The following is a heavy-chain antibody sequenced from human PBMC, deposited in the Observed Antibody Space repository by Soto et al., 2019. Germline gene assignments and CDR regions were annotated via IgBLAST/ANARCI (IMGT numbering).Heavy chain of an antibody. Sequence: QVQLVQSGAEVKKPGASVKVSCKASGYTFTSYGISWVRQAPGQGLEWMGWISAYNGNTNYAQKFQGRVTMTTDTSTRTAYMGMRSRGSDDTAVSFCAGGTTVATGSYWGQGTLVTFS. CDR2: ISAYNGNT. CDR1: GYTFTSYG. J-gene: IGHJ4*02. D-gene: IGHD4-17*01. CDR3: AGGTTVATGSY. V-gene: IGHV1-18*01.